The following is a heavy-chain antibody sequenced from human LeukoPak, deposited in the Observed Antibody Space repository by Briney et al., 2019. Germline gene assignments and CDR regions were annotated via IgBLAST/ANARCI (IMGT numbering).Heavy chain of an antibody. CDR3: AKDFGMFSN. Sequence: PGGSLRISCAASGFSFSGNAMSWVRQAPGKGLEWVSAISATGGNTHSADSVKGRFTISRDSSKNTLYLQMNSLRAEDTAIYYCAKDFGMFSNWGQGTLVTVSS. J-gene: IGHJ4*02. V-gene: IGHV3-23*01. D-gene: IGHD3-10*02. CDR2: ISATGGNT. CDR1: GFSFSGNA.